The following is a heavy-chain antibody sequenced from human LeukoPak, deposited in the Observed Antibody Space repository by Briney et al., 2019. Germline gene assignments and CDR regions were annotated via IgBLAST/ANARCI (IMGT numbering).Heavy chain of an antibody. Sequence: SETLSLTCTVSGGSINNYYWSWIRQPPGKAVEWIGYVYYSGSTNYNPSLRGRVTISVDSSKTQFSLKLRSATAADTAVYFCARDSRYASGRAFDNWGQGTLVTVSS. CDR1: GGSINNYY. CDR3: ARDSRYASGRAFDN. J-gene: IGHJ4*02. CDR2: VYYSGST. D-gene: IGHD6-19*01. V-gene: IGHV4-59*01.